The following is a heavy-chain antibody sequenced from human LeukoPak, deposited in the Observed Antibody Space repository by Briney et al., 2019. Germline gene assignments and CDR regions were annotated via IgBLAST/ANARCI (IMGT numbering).Heavy chain of an antibody. V-gene: IGHV3-48*01. D-gene: IGHD4-23*01. CDR2: ISSSSSTI. J-gene: IGHJ4*02. Sequence: PGGSLGLSCAASGFTFSSYNMNWVRQAPGKGLEWVSYISSSSSTIYYADSVKGRFTISRDNAKNSLYLQMNSLRAEDTAVYYCAREDGGNCDYWGQGTLVTVSS. CDR3: AREDGGNCDY. CDR1: GFTFSSYN.